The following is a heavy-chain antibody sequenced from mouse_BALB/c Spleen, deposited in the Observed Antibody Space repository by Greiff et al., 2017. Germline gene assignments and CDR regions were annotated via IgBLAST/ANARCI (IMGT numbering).Heavy chain of an antibody. CDR2: INSNGGST. J-gene: IGHJ1*01. V-gene: IGHV5-6-2*01. Sequence: EVQGVESGGGLVKLGGSLKLSCAASGFTFSSYYMSWVRQTPEKRLELVAAINSNGGSTYYPDTVKGRFTISRDNAKNTLYLQMSSLKSEDTALYYCARRRGYFSWYFDVWGAGTTVTVSS. CDR3: ARRRGYFSWYFDV. D-gene: IGHD3-1*01. CDR1: GFTFSSYY.